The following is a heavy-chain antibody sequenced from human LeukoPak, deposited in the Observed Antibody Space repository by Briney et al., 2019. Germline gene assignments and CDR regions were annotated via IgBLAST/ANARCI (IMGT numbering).Heavy chain of an antibody. CDR2: IYYSGST. D-gene: IGHD2-21*02. Sequence: PSETLSLTCTVSGGSISSSSYYWGWIRQPPGKGLEWIGSIYYSGSTYYNPSLKSRVTISVDTSKNQFSLKLSSVTAADTAVYYCARFTAPIYFDYWGQGTLVTVSS. V-gene: IGHV4-39*07. J-gene: IGHJ4*02. CDR1: GGSISSSSYY. CDR3: ARFTAPIYFDY.